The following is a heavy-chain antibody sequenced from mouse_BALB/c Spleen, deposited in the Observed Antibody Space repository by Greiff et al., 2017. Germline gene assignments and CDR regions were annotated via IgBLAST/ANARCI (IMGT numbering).Heavy chain of an antibody. J-gene: IGHJ4*01. CDR1: GFTFSDYY. V-gene: IGHV5-4*02. CDR3: ARAHYYGSSYVYAMDY. Sequence: DVQLVESGGGLVKPGGSLKLSCAASGFTFSDYYMYWVRQTPEKRLEWVATISDGGSYTYYPDSVKGRFTISRDNAKNNLYLQMSSLKSEDTAMYYCARAHYYGSSYVYAMDYWGQGTSVTVSS. D-gene: IGHD1-1*01. CDR2: ISDGGSYT.